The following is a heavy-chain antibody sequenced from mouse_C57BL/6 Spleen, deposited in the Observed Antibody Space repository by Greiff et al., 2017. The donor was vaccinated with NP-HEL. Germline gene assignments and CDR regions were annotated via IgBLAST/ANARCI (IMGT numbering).Heavy chain of an antibody. Sequence: VQLQQSGAELVRPGASVKLSCTASGFNIKDYYMHWVKQRPEQGLEWIGRIDPEDGDTEYAPKFQGKATMTADTSSNTAYLQLSSLTSEYTAVYYCTIDYYGSSYAMDYWGQGTSVTVSS. CDR2: IDPEDGDT. V-gene: IGHV14-1*01. J-gene: IGHJ4*01. CDR3: TIDYYGSSYAMDY. D-gene: IGHD1-1*01. CDR1: GFNIKDYY.